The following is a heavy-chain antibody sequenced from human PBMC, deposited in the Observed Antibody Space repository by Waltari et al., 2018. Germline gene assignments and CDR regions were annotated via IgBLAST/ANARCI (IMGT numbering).Heavy chain of an antibody. D-gene: IGHD1-26*01. Sequence: QVQLVESGGGVVQPGRSLRLSCAAPGFTFSSYGMHWVRQAPGKGLEGVAVIWYDGSNKYYADSVKGRFTISRDNSKNTLYLQMNSLRAEDTAVYYCAKDGWEQDGLDYWGQGTLVTVSS. CDR3: AKDGWEQDGLDY. J-gene: IGHJ4*02. V-gene: IGHV3-33*06. CDR1: GFTFSSYG. CDR2: IWYDGSNK.